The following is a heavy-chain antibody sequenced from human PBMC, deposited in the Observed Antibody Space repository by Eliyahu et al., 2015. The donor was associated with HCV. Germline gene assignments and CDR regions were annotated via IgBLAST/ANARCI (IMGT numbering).Heavy chain of an antibody. D-gene: IGHD3-10*01. V-gene: IGHV4-30-4*01. Sequence: TCGDYYWSWIRQPPGKGLEWIGYIYYSGSTYYNPSLKSRVTISVDTSKNQFSLKLSSVTAADTAVYYCAREGFGESLGAFDIWGQGTMVTVSS. CDR1: TCGDYY. CDR2: IYYSGST. CDR3: AREGFGESLGAFDI. J-gene: IGHJ3*02.